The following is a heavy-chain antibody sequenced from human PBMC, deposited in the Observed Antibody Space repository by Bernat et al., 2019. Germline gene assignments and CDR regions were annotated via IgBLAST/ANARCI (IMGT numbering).Heavy chain of an antibody. CDR1: GFTFSSYA. J-gene: IGHJ4*02. D-gene: IGHD6-19*01. V-gene: IGHV3-30-3*01. Sequence: QVQLVESGGGVVQPGRSLRLSCAASGFTFSSYAMHWVRQAPGKGLEWVAVISYDGSNIYYADSVKGRFTISRDNSKNTLYLQMNSLRAEDTAVYYCARDSVPYSSGWYLFDYWGQGTLVTVSS. CDR2: ISYDGSNI. CDR3: ARDSVPYSSGWYLFDY.